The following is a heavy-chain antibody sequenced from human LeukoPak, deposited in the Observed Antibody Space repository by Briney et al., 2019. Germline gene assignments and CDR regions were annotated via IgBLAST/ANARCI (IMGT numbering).Heavy chain of an antibody. J-gene: IGHJ4*02. CDR2: FSGSGGSA. D-gene: IGHD5-12*01. CDR1: GFTFSSYS. CDR3: AKGSLSGFSTRADY. V-gene: IGHV3-23*01. Sequence: GGSLRLSCAASGFTFSSYSMNWVRQAPGKGLEWVSAFSGSGGSAYYADSVKGRFTISRDNSKNTVFLQMNSLRAEDTAVYYCAKGSLSGFSTRADYWGQGTLVTVSS.